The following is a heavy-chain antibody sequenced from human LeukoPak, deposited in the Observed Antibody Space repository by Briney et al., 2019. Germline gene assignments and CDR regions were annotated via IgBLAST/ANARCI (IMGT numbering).Heavy chain of an antibody. J-gene: IGHJ4*02. CDR3: ARDLSGSYTADY. V-gene: IGHV3-33*01. Sequence: PGGSLRLSCEASGFTFSNYGMHWVRQAPGKGLEWVAVIWYDGSNKYYADSVKGRFTISRDNSKNTLYLQMNSLRAEDTAVYYCARDLSGSYTADYWGQGTLVTVSS. D-gene: IGHD1-26*01. CDR2: IWYDGSNK. CDR1: GFTFSNYG.